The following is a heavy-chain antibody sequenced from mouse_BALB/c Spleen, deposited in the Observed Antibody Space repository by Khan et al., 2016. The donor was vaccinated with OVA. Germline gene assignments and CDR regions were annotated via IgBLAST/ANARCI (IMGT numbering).Heavy chain of an antibody. CDR1: GYTFTSYW. J-gene: IGHJ2*01. V-gene: IGHV1S81*02. CDR3: ARIKKIGSTYFDD. CDR2: TNPTNGRT. Sequence: QVQLQQPGAELVKAGASVKMSCKASGYTFTSYWMHWVKQRLGQGLEWFAETNPTNGRTYYTETFTSKATLTVAKSSSTAYMLLSGPTFEDSAVDYCARIKKIGSTYFDDWGQGTTLTVSS. D-gene: IGHD2-1*01.